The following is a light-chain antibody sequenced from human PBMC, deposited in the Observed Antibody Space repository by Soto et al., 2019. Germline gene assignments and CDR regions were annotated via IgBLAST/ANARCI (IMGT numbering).Light chain of an antibody. CDR1: QSVSSS. V-gene: IGKV3-15*01. CDR2: SAS. J-gene: IGKJ1*01. Sequence: EIVMTQSPATLSVSPGERATLSCRASQSVSSSLAWHQQKPGQAPRLLIYSASTRATGIPARFSGSGSGTEFTLTISSLQSEDFAIYYCQQYNNWPRTFGQGTKVDIK. CDR3: QQYNNWPRT.